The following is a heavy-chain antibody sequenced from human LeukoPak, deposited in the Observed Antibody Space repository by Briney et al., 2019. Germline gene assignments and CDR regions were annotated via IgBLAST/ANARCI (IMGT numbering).Heavy chain of an antibody. Sequence: GASVTVSCKASGYTFTRYDINWVRQAAGQGLEWMGWMNPNSGNTGYAQKFQGRVTMTRNTSISTAYMELSSLRSEDTAVYYCARGHGSYGDYSRGFDYWGQGTLVTVSS. CDR2: MNPNSGNT. CDR1: GYTFTRYD. CDR3: ARGHGSYGDYSRGFDY. J-gene: IGHJ4*02. V-gene: IGHV1-8*01. D-gene: IGHD4-17*01.